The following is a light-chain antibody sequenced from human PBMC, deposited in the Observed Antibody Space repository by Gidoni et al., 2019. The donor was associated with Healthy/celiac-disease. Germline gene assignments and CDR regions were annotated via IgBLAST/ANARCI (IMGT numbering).Light chain of an antibody. Sequence: ALQLTQSPSSLSASVGDRVTITCRASQGISSALVWYQQKPGKAPKLLIYDASSLESWVPSRFSGSGSGTDFTLTISSLQPEDSSTYYCQQFNNYPFTFGPGTKVDIK. J-gene: IGKJ3*01. CDR3: QQFNNYPFT. CDR1: QGISSA. V-gene: IGKV1D-13*01. CDR2: DAS.